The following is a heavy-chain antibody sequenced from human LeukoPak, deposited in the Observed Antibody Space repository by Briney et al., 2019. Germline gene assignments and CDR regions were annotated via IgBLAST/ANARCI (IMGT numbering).Heavy chain of an antibody. CDR2: IKQDGSEK. D-gene: IGHD3-22*01. Sequence: GGSLRLSCAASGFTFSSYWMSWVRQAPGKGLEWVANIKQDGSEKYYVDSVKGRFTISRDNAKNSLYLQMNSLRAEDTAVYYCARDHDNYYDSSGGFDYWGQGTLVTVSS. V-gene: IGHV3-7*01. CDR1: GFTFSSYW. CDR3: ARDHDNYYDSSGGFDY. J-gene: IGHJ4*02.